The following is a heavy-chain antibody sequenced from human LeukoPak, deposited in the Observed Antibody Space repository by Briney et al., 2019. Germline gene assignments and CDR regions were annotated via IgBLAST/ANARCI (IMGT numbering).Heavy chain of an antibody. CDR1: GFTFSNYG. CDR3: AKALVGIRRCLDV. CDR2: ISDNGGGT. Sequence: PGGSLILSCAASGFTFSNYGMSWVRQAPGKGLEWVSAISDNGGGTFYADSVKGRFTISRDNSKNTLYLQMNSLRAEDTAVYYCAKALVGIRRCLDVWGQGTTVTVSS. V-gene: IGHV3-23*01. D-gene: IGHD2-2*01. J-gene: IGHJ6*02.